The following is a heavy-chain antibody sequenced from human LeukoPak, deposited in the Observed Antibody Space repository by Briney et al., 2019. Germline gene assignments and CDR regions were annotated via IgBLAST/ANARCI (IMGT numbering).Heavy chain of an antibody. J-gene: IGHJ4*02. V-gene: IGHV3-21*01. CDR3: ARDPNSYYDFWSGYYFDY. Sequence: PGGSLRLSCAASGSTFSSYSMNWVRQAPGKGLEWVSSISSSSSYIYYADSVKGRFTISRDNAKNSLYLQMNSLRAEDTAVYYCARDPNSYYDFWSGYYFDYWGQGTLVTVSS. CDR1: GSTFSSYS. D-gene: IGHD3-3*01. CDR2: ISSSSSYI.